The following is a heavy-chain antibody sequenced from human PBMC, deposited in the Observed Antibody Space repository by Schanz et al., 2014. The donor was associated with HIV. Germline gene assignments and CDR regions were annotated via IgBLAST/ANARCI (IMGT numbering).Heavy chain of an antibody. Sequence: QVQLVESGGGVVQPGRSLRLSCAASGFTFSSYGMHWVRQAPGKGLEWVAVIWYNGTNKYYADSVKGRFTISRDNSKNTLYLQMNSLRAEDTAVFYCAKDLGGYSRRFMGYGMDVWGQGTTVTVSS. J-gene: IGHJ6*02. CDR2: IWYNGTNK. D-gene: IGHD6-13*01. CDR3: AKDLGGYSRRFMGYGMDV. CDR1: GFTFSSYG. V-gene: IGHV3-33*06.